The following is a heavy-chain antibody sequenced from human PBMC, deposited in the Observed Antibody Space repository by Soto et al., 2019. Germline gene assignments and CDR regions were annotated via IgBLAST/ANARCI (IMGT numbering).Heavy chain of an antibody. CDR1: GGSISSYY. J-gene: IGHJ6*03. V-gene: IGHV4-59*01. D-gene: IGHD4-4*01. CDR2: IYYSGST. Sequence: SETLSLSCTVSGGSISSYYWSWIRQPPGKGLEWIGYIYYSGSTNYNPSLKSRVTISVDTSKNQFSLKLSSVTAADTAVYYCARLDYSNCRSGGGYYYMDVWGKGTTVTVSS. CDR3: ARLDYSNCRSGGGYYYMDV.